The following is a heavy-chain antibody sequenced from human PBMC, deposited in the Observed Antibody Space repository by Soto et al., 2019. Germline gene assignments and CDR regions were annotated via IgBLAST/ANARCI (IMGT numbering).Heavy chain of an antibody. CDR2: IIPIFGTA. V-gene: IGHV1-69*06. Sequence: QVQLVQSGAEVKKPGSSVKVSCKASGGTFSSYAISWVRQAPGQGLEWMGGIIPIFGTANYAQKFQGRVTITADKSTSTAYMELSSLRSEDTAVYYCARDLRGYGGNPSSGFDYWGQGTLVTVSS. CDR3: ARDLRGYGGNPSSGFDY. D-gene: IGHD2-15*01. CDR1: GGTFSSYA. J-gene: IGHJ4*02.